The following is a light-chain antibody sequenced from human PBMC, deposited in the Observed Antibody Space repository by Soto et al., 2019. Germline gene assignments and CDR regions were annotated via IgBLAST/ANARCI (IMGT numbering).Light chain of an antibody. V-gene: IGKV3-11*01. CDR3: HQRNNWPLT. J-gene: IGKJ4*01. CDR1: PTISSY. CDR2: DTS. Sequence: EIVLTQSPATLSLSPGERATLSCRASPTISSYLAWYQHKPGQAPRLLIYDTSNRATGIPARFSGSGSGTDFTLTISSLEPEDFAVYYCHQRNNWPLTFGGGTKVDIK.